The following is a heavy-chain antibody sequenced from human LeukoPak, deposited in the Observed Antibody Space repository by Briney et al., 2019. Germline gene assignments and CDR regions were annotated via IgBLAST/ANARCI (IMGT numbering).Heavy chain of an antibody. CDR2: ISYDGSNK. V-gene: IGHV3-30-3*01. Sequence: GGSLGLSCAASGFTFSSYAMHWVRQAPGKGLEWVAVISYDGSNKYYADSVKGRFTISRDNSKNTLYLQMNSLRAEDTAVYYCASIPFSIAAAGFDYWGQGTLVTVSS. CDR3: ASIPFSIAAAGFDY. D-gene: IGHD6-13*01. J-gene: IGHJ4*02. CDR1: GFTFSSYA.